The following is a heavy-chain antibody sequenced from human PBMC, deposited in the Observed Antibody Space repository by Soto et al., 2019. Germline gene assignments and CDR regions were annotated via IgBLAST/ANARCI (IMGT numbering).Heavy chain of an antibody. CDR2: ISAYNGNT. J-gene: IGHJ3*02. D-gene: IGHD1-26*01. CDR3: GRAILRTLRWDIDI. CDR1: GYTFTSYG. V-gene: IGHV1-18*01. Sequence: QVQLVQSGAEVKKPGASVKVSCKASGYTFTSYGISWVRQAPGQGLEWMGWISAYNGNTHYAQKLQGRVTMTTDTSTSTAYMELRSLRTDDRAVYYCGRAILRTLRWDIDIWGQGTMVTVSS.